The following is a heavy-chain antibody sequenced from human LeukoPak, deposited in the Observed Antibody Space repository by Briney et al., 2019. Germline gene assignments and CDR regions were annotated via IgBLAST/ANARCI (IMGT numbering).Heavy chain of an antibody. D-gene: IGHD3-3*01. J-gene: IGHJ3*02. V-gene: IGHV3-23*01. CDR1: GFTFSDSA. Sequence: GGSLRLSCVASGFTFSDSAMSWVRQTPGKRLEWVASTDGTGGDSYYADAVKGRFTISRDDSRDTLYLQMNSLKAEDTAVYYCAKDAFSYNGVFDPSDIWGQGTMVTVSS. CDR3: AKDAFSYNGVFDPSDI. CDR2: TDGTGGDS.